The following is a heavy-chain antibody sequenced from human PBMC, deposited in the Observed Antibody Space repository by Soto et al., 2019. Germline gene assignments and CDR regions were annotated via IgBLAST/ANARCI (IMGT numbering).Heavy chain of an antibody. CDR2: ISGSGGIK. CDR1: GHTFHHYA. D-gene: IGHD2-2*01. J-gene: IGHJ4*02. CDR3: AKVSRGIGVVPAALN. V-gene: IGHV3-23*01. Sequence: GGSLRLSCVGSGHTFHHYAMTWVRQAPGKGLEWVSGISGSGGIKYYADSVRGRFTITRDDSKDTLYLQMNSLRAEDTAVYYCAKVSRGIGVVPAALNWGQGTLVTVSS.